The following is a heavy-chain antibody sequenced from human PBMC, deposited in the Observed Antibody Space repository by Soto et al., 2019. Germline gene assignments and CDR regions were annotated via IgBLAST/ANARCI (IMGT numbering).Heavy chain of an antibody. CDR1: GTSISSYY. D-gene: IGHD6-19*01. Sequence: QVQLQESGPGLVKSSETLSLTCIVSGTSISSYYWSWIRQPPGKGLEWIGYVYYRGDTNSNPSLTSRVTISVDTSRNRFSLNLNSVTAADTAMYYCAAGSGWLDYWGQGTLVTVSS. CDR2: VYYRGDT. J-gene: IGHJ4*02. V-gene: IGHV4-59*01. CDR3: AAGSGWLDY.